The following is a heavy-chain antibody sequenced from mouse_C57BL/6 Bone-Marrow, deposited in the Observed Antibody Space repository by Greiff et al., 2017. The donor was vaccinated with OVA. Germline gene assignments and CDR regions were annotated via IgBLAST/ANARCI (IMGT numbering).Heavy chain of an antibody. CDR2: IYPRSGNT. CDR1: GYTFTSYG. CDR3: AREDYYGSSHYAMDY. J-gene: IGHJ4*01. Sequence: VKLQQSGAELARPGASVKLSCKASGYTFTSYGISWVKQRTGQGLEWIGEIYPRSGNTYYNEKFKGKATLTADKSSSTAYMELRSLTSEDSAVYFCAREDYYGSSHYAMDYWGQGTSVTVSS. V-gene: IGHV1-81*01. D-gene: IGHD1-1*01.